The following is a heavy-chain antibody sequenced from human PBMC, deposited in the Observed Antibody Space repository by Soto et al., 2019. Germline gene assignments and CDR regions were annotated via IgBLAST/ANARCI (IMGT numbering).Heavy chain of an antibody. CDR2: INPNSGGT. Sequence: ASVKFSCRASGYTFTGSYMHRVRQAPGQGLAWMGWINPNSGGTNYAQKFQGWVTMTRDTSISTAYMELSRLRSDDTAVYYCASSPIFTSGLDDFDIWGQTTMVTV. D-gene: IGHD3-9*01. V-gene: IGHV1-2*04. CDR3: ASSPIFTSGLDDFDI. J-gene: IGHJ3*02. CDR1: GYTFTGSY.